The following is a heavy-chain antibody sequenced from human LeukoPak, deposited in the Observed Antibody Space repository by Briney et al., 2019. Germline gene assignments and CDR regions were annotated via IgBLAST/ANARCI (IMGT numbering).Heavy chain of an antibody. CDR2: IITFNVNT. Sequence: ASVKVSCKASGYTFTCYGISWVRQAPGQGLEWMGWIITFNVNTNYAKRFQGRVTMTTDTSTSTAYMELRRLRSDDTAVYYCARDLRRDTSGKWGGSGFDPWGQGTLITVSS. CDR1: GYTFTCYG. CDR3: ARDLRRDTSGKWGGSGFDP. J-gene: IGHJ5*02. D-gene: IGHD3-10*01. V-gene: IGHV1-18*01.